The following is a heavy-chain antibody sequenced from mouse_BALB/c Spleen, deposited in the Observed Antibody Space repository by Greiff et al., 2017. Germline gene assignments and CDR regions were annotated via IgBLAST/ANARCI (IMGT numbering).Heavy chain of an antibody. D-gene: IGHD2-2*01. CDR1: GYSITSGYY. CDR3: ASLWLRREGSMDY. J-gene: IGHJ4*01. CDR2: ISYDGSN. V-gene: IGHV3-6*02. Sequence: EVQLQQSGPGLVKPSQSLSLTCSVTGYSITSGYYWNWIRQFPGNKLEWMGYISYDGSNNYNPSLKNRISITRDTSKNQFFLKLNSVTTEDTATYYCASLWLRREGSMDYWGQGTSVTVSS.